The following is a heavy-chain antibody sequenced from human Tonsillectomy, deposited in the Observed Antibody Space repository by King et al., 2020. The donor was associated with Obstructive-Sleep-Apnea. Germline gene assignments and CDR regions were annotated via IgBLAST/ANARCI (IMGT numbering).Heavy chain of an antibody. D-gene: IGHD4-17*01. Sequence: EVQLVESGGGLVQPGGSLRLSCAASGFNFSSYWMSWVRQAPGKGLEWVANIKQDGSEKYYVDSVKGRFTISRDNAKNSLYLQMNSLRAEDTAVYYCARDRGYGDYETAFDIWGQGTMVTVSS. V-gene: IGHV3-7*01. J-gene: IGHJ3*02. CDR3: ARDRGYGDYETAFDI. CDR1: GFNFSSYW. CDR2: IKQDGSEK.